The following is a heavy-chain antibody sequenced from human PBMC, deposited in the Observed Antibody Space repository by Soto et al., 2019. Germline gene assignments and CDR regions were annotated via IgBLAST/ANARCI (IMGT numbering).Heavy chain of an antibody. D-gene: IGHD3-9*01. CDR1: GFTFSSYG. CDR3: AKEGDILTGYSPHYYYYMDV. V-gene: IGHV3-30*18. Sequence: QVQLVESGGGVVQPGRSLRLSCAASGFTFSSYGMHWVRQAPGKGLEWVAVISYDGSNKYYADSVKGRFTISRDNFQNTLYLQMNSLRAEDTAVYYCAKEGDILTGYSPHYYYYMDVWGKGTTVTVSS. CDR2: ISYDGSNK. J-gene: IGHJ6*03.